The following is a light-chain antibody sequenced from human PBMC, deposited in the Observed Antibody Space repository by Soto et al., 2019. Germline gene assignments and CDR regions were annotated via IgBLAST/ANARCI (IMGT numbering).Light chain of an antibody. CDR3: QQYYSTPPT. Sequence: VMTQSPESLTVSLGERATINCRSSQSVLYSSDSKNYLAWYQQEPGQPPKLLISWASTRESGVPDRFSGSGSGTDFTLTISSLQAEDVAVYYCQQYYSTPPTFGQGTKVDI. CDR1: QSVLYSSDSKNY. CDR2: WAS. J-gene: IGKJ1*01. V-gene: IGKV4-1*01.